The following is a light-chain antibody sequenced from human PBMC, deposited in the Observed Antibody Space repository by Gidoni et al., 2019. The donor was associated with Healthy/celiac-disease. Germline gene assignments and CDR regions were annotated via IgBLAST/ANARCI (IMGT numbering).Light chain of an antibody. V-gene: IGKV3-20*01. CDR1: QSVSSSY. CDR3: QQYGSSPPL. CDR2: GAS. Sequence: EIVLTQSPGTLSLSPGERATLSCRASQSVSSSYLAWYQQKPGQAPRLLIYGASSRATGIPDRFSGSGSGTDFTLTISRLEPEDFAVYYCQQYGSSPPLFXGXTKVEIK. J-gene: IGKJ4*01.